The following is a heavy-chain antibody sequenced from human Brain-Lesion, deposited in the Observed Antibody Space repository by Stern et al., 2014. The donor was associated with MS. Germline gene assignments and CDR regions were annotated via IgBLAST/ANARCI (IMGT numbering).Heavy chain of an antibody. D-gene: IGHD3-22*01. CDR2: INPSGGST. J-gene: IGHJ4*02. CDR1: GYTFTSYY. Sequence: QVQLVQSGAEVKKPGASVKVSCKASGYTFTSYYMHWVRQAPGQGLEWMGIINPSGGSTTYAQKFQGRVSMTRDTSTSTVYMELSSLRSEDTAVYYCARDFESTGDDSSGSKGDYWGQGTLVTVSS. V-gene: IGHV1-46*01. CDR3: ARDFESTGDDSSGSKGDY.